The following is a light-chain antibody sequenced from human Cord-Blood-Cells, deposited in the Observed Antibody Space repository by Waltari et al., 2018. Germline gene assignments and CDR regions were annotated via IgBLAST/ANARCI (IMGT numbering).Light chain of an antibody. V-gene: IGKV3-20*01. CDR1: QSVSSSY. CDR3: QQYGSSPRT. Sequence: EIVLTQSPGTLSLSPGXXXXXXCRARQSVSSSYLAWYQQKPGQAPRLLIYGASSRATGIPDRFSGSGSGTDFTLTISRLEPEDFAVYYCQQYGSSPRTFGQGTKVEIK. CDR2: GAS. J-gene: IGKJ1*01.